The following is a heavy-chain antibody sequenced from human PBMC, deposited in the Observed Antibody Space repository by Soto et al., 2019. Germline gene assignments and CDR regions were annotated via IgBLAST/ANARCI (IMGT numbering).Heavy chain of an antibody. Sequence: EVQLLESGGGLVQPGGSLRLSCAASGFTFSSYAMSWVRQAPGKGLEWVSAISGSGGSTYYADSVKGRFTISRDNSKNTLYLQMNSLRAEDTAVYYCAKGSQCGGSSRYYFDYWGQGTLVTVSS. J-gene: IGHJ4*02. CDR3: AKGSQCGGSSRYYFDY. CDR1: GFTFSSYA. D-gene: IGHD2-15*01. V-gene: IGHV3-23*01. CDR2: ISGSGGST.